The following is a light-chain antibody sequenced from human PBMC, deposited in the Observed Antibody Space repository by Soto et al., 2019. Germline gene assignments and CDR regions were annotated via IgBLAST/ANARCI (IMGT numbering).Light chain of an antibody. J-gene: IGKJ4*01. CDR2: DAS. V-gene: IGKV1-33*01. CDR1: QDISNY. CDR3: QQYDNLP. Sequence: DIQMTQSPSSLSASVGDRVTITCQASQDISNYLNWYQQKPGKAPKLLIYDASNSETGVPSRFSGSGSGKDFTFTISSLQPEDIATYYCQQYDNLPFGGGTKVEIK.